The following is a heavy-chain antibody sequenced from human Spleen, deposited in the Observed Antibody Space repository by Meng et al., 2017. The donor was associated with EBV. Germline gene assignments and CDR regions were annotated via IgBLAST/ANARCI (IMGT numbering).Heavy chain of an antibody. CDR2: IIPMFDVV. CDR1: GSTFSNYA. J-gene: IGHJ4*02. D-gene: IGHD2-2*02. CDR3: ARVHWTSGGYTAPFDH. Sequence: QVRGGKSGVEVKKPGSSVPVSCKASGSTFSNYAITWVRQAPGQGLEWMGGIIPMFDVVNYAQKFQGRVAISADKSTTTAHMELSSLTSDDTAMYFCARVHWTSGGYTAPFDHWGQGTLVTVS. V-gene: IGHV1-69*17.